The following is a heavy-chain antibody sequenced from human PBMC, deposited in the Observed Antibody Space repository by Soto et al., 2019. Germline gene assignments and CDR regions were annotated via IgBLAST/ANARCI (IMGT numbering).Heavy chain of an antibody. J-gene: IGHJ4*02. CDR1: GFTFSDYA. CDR3: VRERSGYSYADS. D-gene: IGHD5-18*01. Sequence: EVQLLDSGGGLVQPGGSLRLSCAASGFTFSDYAMSWLRQPPGKGLEWVSAISGSGDRTYYADSVKGRFTISRDNSKNTLYLQMNSLRAKDSAVYYCVRERSGYSYADSWGQGTLVTVSS. V-gene: IGHV3-23*01. CDR2: ISGSGDRT.